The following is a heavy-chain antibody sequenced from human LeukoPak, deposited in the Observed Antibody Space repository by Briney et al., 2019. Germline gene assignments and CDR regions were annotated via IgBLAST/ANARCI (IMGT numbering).Heavy chain of an antibody. Sequence: PGESLKISCKGSGYSFTSSWISWVRQMPGKGLEWMGRIDPSDSYTNYSPSFQGHVPISADKSISTAYLQWSSLKASDTAMYYCARGTYCGGGSCVFDYWGQGTLVTVSS. CDR2: IDPSDSYT. V-gene: IGHV5-10-1*01. CDR1: GYSFTSSW. D-gene: IGHD2-15*01. CDR3: ARGTYCGGGSCVFDY. J-gene: IGHJ4*02.